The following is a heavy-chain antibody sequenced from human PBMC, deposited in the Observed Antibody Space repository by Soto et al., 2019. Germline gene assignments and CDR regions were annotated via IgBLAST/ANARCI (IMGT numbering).Heavy chain of an antibody. Sequence: QITLNESGPTQVKPRQTLTLTCTFSGFSLTTSGVGVGWIRQSPGKAPELLALFYWDDDKRYSPSLKSRLTITKDTSKNQVVLTMADLDPADTATYFCAHRVLRTVFGLVTTTAIYFDFWGQGTPVAVSS. CDR1: GFSLTTSGVG. D-gene: IGHD3-3*01. V-gene: IGHV2-5*02. CDR3: AHRVLRTVFGLVTTTAIYFDF. J-gene: IGHJ4*02. CDR2: FYWDDDK.